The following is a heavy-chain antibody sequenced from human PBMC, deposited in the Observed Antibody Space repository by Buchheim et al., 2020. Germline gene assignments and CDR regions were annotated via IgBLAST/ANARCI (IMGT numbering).Heavy chain of an antibody. Sequence: QVQLVESGGGVVQPGRSLRLSCAASGFTFSSYGMHWVRQAPGKGLEWVAVIWYDGSNKYYADSVKGRFTISRDNSKNTLYLQMNSLRAEDTAVYYCARGVPGTINYFDYWGQGTL. CDR2: IWYDGSNK. J-gene: IGHJ4*02. V-gene: IGHV3-33*01. D-gene: IGHD5-12*01. CDR3: ARGVPGTINYFDY. CDR1: GFTFSSYG.